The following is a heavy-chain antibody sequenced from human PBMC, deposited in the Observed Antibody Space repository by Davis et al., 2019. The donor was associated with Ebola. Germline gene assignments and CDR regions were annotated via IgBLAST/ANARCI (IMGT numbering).Heavy chain of an antibody. CDR1: GDSISSGRDY. Sequence: LRLSCSVSGDSISSGRDYWSWIRRPPGKGLEWVGYIYYSGSTHYNPSLKSRLSMSVDTSKNEFSLKLSSLTAADTAVYYCARVVYDSTGSYYFDFWGQGTLVTVSS. D-gene: IGHD3-22*01. CDR3: ARVVYDSTGSYYFDF. V-gene: IGHV4-30-4*01. CDR2: IYYSGST. J-gene: IGHJ4*02.